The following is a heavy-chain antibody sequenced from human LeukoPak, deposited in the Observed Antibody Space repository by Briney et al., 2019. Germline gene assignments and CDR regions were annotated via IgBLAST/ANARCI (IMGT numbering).Heavy chain of an antibody. J-gene: IGHJ4*02. CDR3: ARGSSSPFDY. V-gene: IGHV4-4*07. CDR2: IYTTGST. D-gene: IGHD6-13*01. CDR1: GGSIRNYY. Sequence: SETLSLTCTVSGGSIRNYYWSWIRQPAGKGLEWIGRIYTTGSTNYNPSLKSRVTMSVDTSKNQFSLKLSSVTPEDTAVYYCARGSSSPFDYWGQGTLVTVSS.